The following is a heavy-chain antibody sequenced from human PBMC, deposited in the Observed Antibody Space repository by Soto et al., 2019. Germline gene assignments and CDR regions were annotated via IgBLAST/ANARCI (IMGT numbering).Heavy chain of an antibody. CDR3: ARGAGDSRGYSGGHFDY. V-gene: IGHV4-30-4*01. J-gene: IGHJ4*02. Sequence: QVQLQESGPGLVKPSQTLSLTCTVSGDSVSSGDHYWSWIRQPPGKGLEWIGYIYSRGYTYYNPSLKGRVIISLDASKDKFSLKLSSVTAADTAVYYCARGAGDSRGYSGGHFDYWGQGTLVIVSS. D-gene: IGHD3-22*01. CDR1: GDSVSSGDHY. CDR2: IYSRGYT.